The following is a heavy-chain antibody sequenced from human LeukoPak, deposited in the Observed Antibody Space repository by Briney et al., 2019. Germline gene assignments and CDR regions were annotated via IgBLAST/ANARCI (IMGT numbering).Heavy chain of an antibody. CDR1: GGSISSYY. CDR3: ARDYSSSSLGWFDP. CDR2: IYYSGST. V-gene: IGHV4-59*12. D-gene: IGHD6-6*01. Sequence: SETLSLTCTVSGGSISSYYWSWLRQPPGKGLEGIGYIYYSGSTNYNPPLKSRVTISVDTSKNQFSLKLSSVTAADTAVYYCARDYSSSSLGWFDPWGQGTLVTVSS. J-gene: IGHJ5*02.